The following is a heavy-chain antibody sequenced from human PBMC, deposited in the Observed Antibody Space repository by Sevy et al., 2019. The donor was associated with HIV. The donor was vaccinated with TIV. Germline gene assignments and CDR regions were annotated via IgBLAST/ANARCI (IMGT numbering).Heavy chain of an antibody. J-gene: IGHJ5*02. V-gene: IGHV4-34*01. CDR1: GGSFSGYY. D-gene: IGHD2-15*01. Sequence: SETLSLTCAVYGGSFSGYYWSWIRQPPGKGLEWIGEINHSGSTNYNPSLKSRVTISVDTSKNQFSLKLSSVTAADTAVYYCARGGVVPPLPNWFDPWGQGTLVTVSS. CDR3: ARGGVVPPLPNWFDP. CDR2: INHSGST.